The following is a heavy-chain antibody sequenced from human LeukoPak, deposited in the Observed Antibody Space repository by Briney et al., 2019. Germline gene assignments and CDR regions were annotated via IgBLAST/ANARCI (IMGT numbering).Heavy chain of an antibody. CDR1: GYTFTDYY. Sequence: ASVKVSCKASGYTFTDYYMQWVRQAPGQGLEWMGWINPKNGGTFYPQSFQGRITMTRDTSISTVYMELSSLLSADTAAYYCAREAGILTGYYKYWGQGTVVTVSS. V-gene: IGHV1-2*02. CDR3: AREAGILTGYYKY. CDR2: INPKNGGT. J-gene: IGHJ4*02. D-gene: IGHD3-9*01.